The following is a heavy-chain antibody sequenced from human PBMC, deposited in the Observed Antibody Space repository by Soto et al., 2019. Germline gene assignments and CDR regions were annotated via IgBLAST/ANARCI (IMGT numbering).Heavy chain of an antibody. J-gene: IGHJ3*02. CDR1: GGTFSSYT. CDR3: ARASFSYYYDSSGWAFDAFDI. V-gene: IGHV1-69*02. CDR2: IIPILGIA. D-gene: IGHD3-22*01. Sequence: ASVKVACKASGGTFSSYTISWVLQAPGQGLEWMGRIIPILGIANYAQKFQGRVTITADKSTSTAYMELSSLRSEDTAVYYCARASFSYYYDSSGWAFDAFDIWGQGTMVTVSS.